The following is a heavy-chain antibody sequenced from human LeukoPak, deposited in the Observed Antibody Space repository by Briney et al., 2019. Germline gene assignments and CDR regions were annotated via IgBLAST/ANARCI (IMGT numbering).Heavy chain of an antibody. D-gene: IGHD3-22*01. J-gene: IGHJ4*02. Sequence: SATLSLTCTVSGGSISSHYWSWTRQPPGKGLEWIGYIYYSGSTNYNPSLKSRVTISVDTSKNQFSLKLSSVTAADTAVYYCARETYYYDSSGYSGYFDYWGQGTLVTVSS. V-gene: IGHV4-59*11. CDR1: GGSISSHY. CDR3: ARETYYYDSSGYSGYFDY. CDR2: IYYSGST.